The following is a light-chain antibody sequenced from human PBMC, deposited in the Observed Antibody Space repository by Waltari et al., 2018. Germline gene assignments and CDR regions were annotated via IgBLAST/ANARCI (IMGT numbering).Light chain of an antibody. CDR2: WAS. Sequence: DIVMTQSPDSLTVSLGERATINCKSSQTVFYNSDNKNYLSWYQQKPGQPPKFLIYWASTRESGVPDRFSGSGSGTDFDLTISDLQAEDVAVYFCQQYFDTPWTFGRGTKVEVK. V-gene: IGKV4-1*01. CDR3: QQYFDTPWT. CDR1: QTVFYNSDNKNY. J-gene: IGKJ1*01.